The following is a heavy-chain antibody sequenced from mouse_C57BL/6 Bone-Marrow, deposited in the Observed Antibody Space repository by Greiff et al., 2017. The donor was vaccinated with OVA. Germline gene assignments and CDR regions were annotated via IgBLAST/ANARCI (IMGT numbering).Heavy chain of an antibody. V-gene: IGHV1-55*01. Sequence: VQLQQSGAELVKPGASVKMSCKASGYTFTSYWITWVKQRPGQGLEWIGDIYPGSGSTNYNEKFKSKATLTVDTSSSTAYMQLSSLTSEDSAVYYCARRKAYYYGSRYGGFAYWGQGTLVTVSA. CDR3: ARRKAYYYGSRYGGFAY. D-gene: IGHD1-1*01. CDR2: IYPGSGST. CDR1: GYTFTSYW. J-gene: IGHJ3*01.